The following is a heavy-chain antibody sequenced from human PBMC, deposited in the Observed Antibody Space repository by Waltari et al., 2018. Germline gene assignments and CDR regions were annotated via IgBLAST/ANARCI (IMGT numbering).Heavy chain of an antibody. CDR3: TTLARGESGDY. J-gene: IGHJ4*02. D-gene: IGHD3-10*01. V-gene: IGHV3-7*01. Sequence: EVQLVESGGALVQPGGSLRLSCAASGFTFNTYWMKWIRQAPGKGLEWVANKNPDVSQKFYVYSVKRRVTVSSDNAQNSLYLQMNNLRAEYTAVYYCTTLARGESGDYWRQGTLVTVSS. CDR1: GFTFNTYW. CDR2: KNPDVSQK.